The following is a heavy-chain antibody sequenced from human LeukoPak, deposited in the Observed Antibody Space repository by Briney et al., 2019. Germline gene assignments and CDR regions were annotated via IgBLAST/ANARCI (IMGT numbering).Heavy chain of an antibody. CDR1: GFTFSNYA. D-gene: IGHD6-19*01. J-gene: IGHJ4*02. V-gene: IGHV3-23*01. CDR2: ISGSDGST. Sequence: GGSLRLSCAASGFTFSNYAMSRVRQAPGKGLEWVSAISGSDGSTNYADSVKGRFTISRDNSKNTLYLQMNSLRAEDTAVYYCAKVSRSSGLDWGQGTRVTVSS. CDR3: AKVSRSSGLD.